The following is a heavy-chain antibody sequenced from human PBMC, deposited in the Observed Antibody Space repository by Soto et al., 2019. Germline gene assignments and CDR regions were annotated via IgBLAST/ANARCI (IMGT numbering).Heavy chain of an antibody. CDR1: GGSISGHY. CDR3: ARLVTMCDY. CDR2: IYYSGSP. D-gene: IGHD3-10*02. V-gene: IGHV4-59*08. J-gene: IGHJ4*02. Sequence: PSETLSLTCTVSGGSISGHYWSWIRQPPGKGLEWIGYIYYSGSPHYNPSLESRVTLSVDTSKNQFSLKLRSVAAADTAVYYCARLVTMCDYWGQRTLVSVSS.